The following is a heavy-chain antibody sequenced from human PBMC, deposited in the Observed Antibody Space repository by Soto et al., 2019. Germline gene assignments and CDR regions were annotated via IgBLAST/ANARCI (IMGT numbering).Heavy chain of an antibody. V-gene: IGHV1-69*01. CDR3: ARDRWCSYSFDS. CDR1: GGVFRNYA. CDR2: IIPVFGTA. Sequence: QVQLVQSGAEVKKPGSSVKVSCKASGGVFRNYAINWVRQAPGQGLEWMGGIIPVFGTADYPQKFQGRVTITADESTTTAYMELTSLKTEDTAVYFCARDRWCSYSFDSWGQGTLVTVAS. J-gene: IGHJ5*01. D-gene: IGHD1-26*01.